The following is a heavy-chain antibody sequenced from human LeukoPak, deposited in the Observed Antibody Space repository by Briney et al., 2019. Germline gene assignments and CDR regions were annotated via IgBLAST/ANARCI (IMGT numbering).Heavy chain of an antibody. CDR1: GYTFTGYY. CDR2: INTNTGNP. CDR3: ARDGYYGSGSYSETGIAAFDI. D-gene: IGHD3-10*01. Sequence: ASLKVSCKASGYTFTGYYMHRVRHAPGRGLEWMGWINTNTGNPTYAQCVTGRFVFSLDTSVSTAYLQISSLKAGDTAVYYCARDGYYGSGSYSETGIAAFDIWGQGTMVTVSS. V-gene: IGHV7-4-1*02. J-gene: IGHJ3*02.